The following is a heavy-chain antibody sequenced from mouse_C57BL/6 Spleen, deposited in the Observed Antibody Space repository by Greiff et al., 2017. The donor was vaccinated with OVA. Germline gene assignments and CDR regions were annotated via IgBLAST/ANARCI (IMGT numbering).Heavy chain of an antibody. CDR1: GFTFSSYG. V-gene: IGHV5-6*01. D-gene: IGHD4-1*01. Sequence: EVQGVESGGDLVKPGGSLKLSCAASGFTFSSYGMSWVRQTPDKRLEWVATISSGGSYTYYPDSVKGRFTISRDNAKNTLYLQMSSLKSEDTAMYYCARDTGTSAYWGQGTLVTVSA. CDR3: ARDTGTSAY. CDR2: ISSGGSYT. J-gene: IGHJ3*01.